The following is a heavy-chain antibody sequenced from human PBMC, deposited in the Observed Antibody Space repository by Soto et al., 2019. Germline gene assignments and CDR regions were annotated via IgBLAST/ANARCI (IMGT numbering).Heavy chain of an antibody. CDR3: AKAQRYYDFWSGYYGGLGY. CDR2: ISGSGGST. D-gene: IGHD3-3*01. J-gene: IGHJ4*02. Sequence: PGGSLRLSCAASGFTFSSYAMSWVRQAPGKGLEWVSAISGSGGSTYYADSVKGRFTNSRDNSKNTLYLQMNSLRAEDTAVYYCAKAQRYYDFWSGYYGGLGYWGQGTLVTVSS. V-gene: IGHV3-23*01. CDR1: GFTFSSYA.